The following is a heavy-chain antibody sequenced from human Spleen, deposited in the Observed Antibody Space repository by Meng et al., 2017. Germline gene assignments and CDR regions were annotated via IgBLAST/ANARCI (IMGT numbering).Heavy chain of an antibody. CDR2: IHASGRT. V-gene: IGHV4-61*02. D-gene: IGHD5-12*01. J-gene: IGHJ4*02. CDR3: ARDAYTGYAMAY. CDR1: GGSISSGSYY. Sequence: SETLSLTCTVSGGSISSGSYYWSWIRQPAGKGLEWIGRIHASGRTNYNPSLKSRVTISLDTSKSQFSLKLKSVTAADTAIYYCARDAYTGYAMAYWGQGTLVTVSS.